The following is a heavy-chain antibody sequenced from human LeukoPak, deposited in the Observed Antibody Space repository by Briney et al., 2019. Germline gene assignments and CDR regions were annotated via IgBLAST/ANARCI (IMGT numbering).Heavy chain of an antibody. Sequence: MTGGSLRLSCAASGFTFSSYSMNWVRQAPGKGLEWVSSISSSSSYIYYADSVKGRFTISRDNAKNSLYLQMNSLRAEDTAVYYCAKDPAITIFGVVPNYFDYWGQGTLVTVSS. CDR1: GFTFSSYS. J-gene: IGHJ4*02. V-gene: IGHV3-21*01. CDR3: AKDPAITIFGVVPNYFDY. CDR2: ISSSSSYI. D-gene: IGHD3-3*01.